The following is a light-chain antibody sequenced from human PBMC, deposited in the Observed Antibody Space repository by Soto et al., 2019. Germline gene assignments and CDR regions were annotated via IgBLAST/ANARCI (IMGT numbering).Light chain of an antibody. CDR2: DAS. Sequence: EIVLTQSPATLSLSPGDRGTLSCRASQNIDNNIAWYQQKLGQAPRLLIYDASSRATGVPSRFSGSRSGTDFTLTISSLEPEDVASYYCQNRNHWPPVATFGGGTKVEIK. CDR1: QNIDNN. V-gene: IGKV3-11*01. J-gene: IGKJ4*01. CDR3: QNRNHWPPVAT.